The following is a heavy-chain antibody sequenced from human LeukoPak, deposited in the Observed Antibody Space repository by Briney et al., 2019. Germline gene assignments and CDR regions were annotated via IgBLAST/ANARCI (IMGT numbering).Heavy chain of an antibody. D-gene: IGHD3-22*01. V-gene: IGHV3-23*01. J-gene: IGHJ4*02. CDR3: AKDDSYCYDSSGYYGYFDY. CDR2: ISGSGGST. Sequence: GGSLRLSCAASGFTFSSYAMSWVRQAPGKGLEWVSAISGSGGSTYYADSVKGRFTISRDNSKNTLYLQMNSLRAEDTAVYYCAKDDSYCYDSSGYYGYFDYWGQGTLVTVSS. CDR1: GFTFSSYA.